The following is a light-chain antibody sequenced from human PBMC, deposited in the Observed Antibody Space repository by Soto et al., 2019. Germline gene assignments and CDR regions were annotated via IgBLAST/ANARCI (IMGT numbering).Light chain of an antibody. CDR2: GAY. Sequence: EIVMTQSPATLSVSPGESATLSCRASQSVSSNLAWYQQNPGQAPRLLIYGAYTRATGIPARFSGSGSGTEFTLTISSLQSEDFAVYYCQQYNNWPLLTFGPGTKVDIK. CDR3: QQYNNWPLLT. V-gene: IGKV3-15*01. CDR1: QSVSSN. J-gene: IGKJ3*01.